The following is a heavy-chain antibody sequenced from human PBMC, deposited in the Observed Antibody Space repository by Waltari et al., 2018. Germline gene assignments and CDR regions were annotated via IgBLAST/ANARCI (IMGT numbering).Heavy chain of an antibody. V-gene: IGHV1-69*01. D-gene: IGHD3-3*01. J-gene: IGHJ3*02. CDR2: IIPIFGTA. Sequence: QVQLVQSGAEVKKPGSSVKVSCKASGGTFSSYAISWVRQAPGQGLEWMGGIIPIFGTANYAQKCQGRGTITADESTSTAYMELSSLRSEDTAVYYCARPHSLWSGYFGAFDIWGQGTMVTVSS. CDR1: GGTFSSYA. CDR3: ARPHSLWSGYFGAFDI.